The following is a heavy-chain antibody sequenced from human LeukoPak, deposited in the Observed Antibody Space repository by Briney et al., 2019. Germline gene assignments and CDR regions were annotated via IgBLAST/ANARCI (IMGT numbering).Heavy chain of an antibody. V-gene: IGHV3-21*04. Sequence: GGSLRLSCAASGFTFSTYTMNWVRQAPGKGLEWVSSITSSSDIYDANTMNGRCANSRDNSKSTLYLQMNSLRAEDTTVDYCAKVPIVVVPAAMRDIDCWGQVTLVSVSS. CDR3: AKVPIVVVPAAMRDIDC. CDR2: ITSSSDI. D-gene: IGHD2-2*01. J-gene: IGHJ4*02. CDR1: GFTFSTYT.